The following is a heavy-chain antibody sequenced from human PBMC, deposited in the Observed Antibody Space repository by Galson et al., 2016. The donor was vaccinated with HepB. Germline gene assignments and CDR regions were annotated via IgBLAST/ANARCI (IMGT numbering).Heavy chain of an antibody. Sequence: SETLSLTCAVSGGSISSANWWSWVRQPPGKRPQWIGEIHHSGSTNYHPSLKSRVIMSIDQARNQFSLKLRSVTAADTAVYYCVRDFPFELGDYTYYGMDVWGPGATVSVSS. V-gene: IGHV4-4*02. CDR2: IHHSGST. CDR1: GGSISSANW. J-gene: IGHJ6*02. D-gene: IGHD3-16*01. CDR3: VRDFPFELGDYTYYGMDV.